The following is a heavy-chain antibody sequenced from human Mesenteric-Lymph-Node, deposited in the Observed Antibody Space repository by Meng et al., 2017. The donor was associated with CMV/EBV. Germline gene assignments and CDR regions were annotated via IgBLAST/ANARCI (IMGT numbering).Heavy chain of an antibody. CDR2: MYYSGST. Sequence: SETLSLTCSVSGGSISPSIYYWGWVRQPPGKGLEWIGSMYYSGSTNYNPSLKSRVTISVDTSKNQFSLDLSSVTAADTAVYYCARQATTYYHDGRGPGYFDDWGQGILVTVSS. V-gene: IGHV4-39*01. D-gene: IGHD3-22*01. J-gene: IGHJ4*02. CDR1: GGSISPSIYY. CDR3: ARQATTYYHDGRGPGYFDD.